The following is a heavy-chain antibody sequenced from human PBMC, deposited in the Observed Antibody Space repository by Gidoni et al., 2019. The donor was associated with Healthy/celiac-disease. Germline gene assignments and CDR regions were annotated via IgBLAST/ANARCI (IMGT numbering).Heavy chain of an antibody. D-gene: IGHD2-15*01. CDR3: ARDYCSGGSCYSSGMDV. J-gene: IGHJ6*02. CDR2: ISSSSSYI. Sequence: EVQLVESGGGLVKPGGSLRLSCAASGFPFSSYSMNWVRQAPGKGLEWVSSISSSSSYIYYADSVKGRFTISRDNAKNSLYLQMNSLRAEDTAVYYCARDYCSGGSCYSSGMDVWGQGTTVTVSS. V-gene: IGHV3-21*01. CDR1: GFPFSSYS.